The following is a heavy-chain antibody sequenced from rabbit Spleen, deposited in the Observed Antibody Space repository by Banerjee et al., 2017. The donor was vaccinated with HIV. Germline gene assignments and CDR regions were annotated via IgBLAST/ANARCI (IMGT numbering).Heavy chain of an antibody. V-gene: IGHV1S45*01. D-gene: IGHD3-1*01. CDR2: INTATTKP. Sequence: QEQLEESGGGLVKPEGSLTLTCKASGVSLNDKDVMCWVRQAPGKGLEWIACINTATTKPVYASWAKGRYTLSKTSSTTVTLEMTSLTAADTATYFCARSANGYNDYGMDLWGPGTLVTVS. J-gene: IGHJ6*01. CDR3: ARSANGYNDYGMDL. CDR1: GVSLNDKDV.